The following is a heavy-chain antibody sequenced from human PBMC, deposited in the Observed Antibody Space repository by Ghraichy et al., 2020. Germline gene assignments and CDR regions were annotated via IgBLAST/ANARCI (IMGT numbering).Heavy chain of an antibody. Sequence: SGPTLVKPTQTLTLTCTFSGFSLSTSGVGVGWIRQPPGKALEWLALIYWNDDKRYSPSLKSRLTITKDTSKNQVVLTMTNMDPVDTATYYCAHRRWYSGSYYVAGSLDYWGQGTLVTVSS. D-gene: IGHD1-26*01. CDR3: AHRRWYSGSYYVAGSLDY. CDR1: GFSLSTSGVG. V-gene: IGHV2-5*01. J-gene: IGHJ4*02. CDR2: IYWNDDK.